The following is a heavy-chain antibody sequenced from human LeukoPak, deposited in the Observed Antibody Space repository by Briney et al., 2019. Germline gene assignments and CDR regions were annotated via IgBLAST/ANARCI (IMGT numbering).Heavy chain of an antibody. Sequence: PGGSLRHPCAASGFTFSSHRVRWVPPARGKRGEGVANIKQEGREQYYVDSVKGRYISSRDKANNSLYLQMNSLRAEDTAVYYCAGDDPYGYSYGLLYSYGMDVWGQGTTVTVSS. J-gene: IGHJ6*02. CDR2: IKQEGREQ. CDR1: GFTFSSHR. CDR3: AGDDPYGYSYGLLYSYGMDV. D-gene: IGHD5-18*01. V-gene: IGHV3-7*01.